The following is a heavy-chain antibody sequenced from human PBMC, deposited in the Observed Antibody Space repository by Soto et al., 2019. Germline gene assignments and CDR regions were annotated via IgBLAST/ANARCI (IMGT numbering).Heavy chain of an antibody. CDR1: GYTFTSYG. Sequence: ASVKVSCKASGYTFTSYGISWVRQAPGQGLEWMGWISAYNGNTNYAQKLQGRVTMTTDTSTSTAYMELRSLRSDDTAVYYCASDLPYYYFWSGADHVVGYYYGMDVWGQGTTVTVSS. CDR2: ISAYNGNT. CDR3: ASDLPYYYFWSGADHVVGYYYGMDV. D-gene: IGHD3-3*01. V-gene: IGHV1-18*01. J-gene: IGHJ6*02.